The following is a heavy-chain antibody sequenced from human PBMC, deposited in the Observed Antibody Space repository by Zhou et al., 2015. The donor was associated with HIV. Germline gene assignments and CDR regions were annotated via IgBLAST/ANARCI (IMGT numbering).Heavy chain of an antibody. CDR1: GGTFSSYA. CDR2: IIPIFGTA. V-gene: IGHV1-69*01. Sequence: QVQLVQSGAEVKKPGSSVKVSCKASGGTFSSYAISWVRQAPGQGLEWMGGIIPIFGTANYAQKFQGRVTITADESTSTAYMELSSLRSEDTAVYYCARDRGVVVVPAAVREGMDVWGQGDHGHRSP. CDR3: ARDRGVVVVPAAVREGMDV. J-gene: IGHJ6*02. D-gene: IGHD2-2*01.